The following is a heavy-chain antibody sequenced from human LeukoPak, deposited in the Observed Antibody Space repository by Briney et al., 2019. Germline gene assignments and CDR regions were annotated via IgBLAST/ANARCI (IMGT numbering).Heavy chain of an antibody. V-gene: IGHV1-2*02. CDR3: ARDHQVGSMVATIMVY. D-gene: IGHD5-12*01. CDR2: INPNSGGT. Sequence: ASVKVSCKASGYTFTGYYMHWVRQAPGQGLEWMGWINPNSGGTKYAQKFQGRVTMTRDTSISTAYMELSRLRSDDTAVYYCARDHQVGSMVATIMVYWGQGTLVTVSS. CDR1: GYTFTGYY. J-gene: IGHJ4*02.